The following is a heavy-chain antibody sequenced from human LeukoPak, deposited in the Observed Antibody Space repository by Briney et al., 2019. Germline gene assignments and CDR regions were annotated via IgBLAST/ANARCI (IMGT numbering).Heavy chain of an antibody. J-gene: IGHJ5*02. CDR1: GGTFSSYA. Sequence: WASVKVSCEASGGTFSSYAISWVRQAPGQGLEWMGGIIPIFGTANYAQKLQGRVTITTDESTSTAYMELSSLRSEDTAVYYYARVSVSYVNWFDHWGQGTLVTVSS. CDR2: IIPIFGTA. D-gene: IGHD2-15*01. CDR3: ARVSVSYVNWFDH. V-gene: IGHV1-69*05.